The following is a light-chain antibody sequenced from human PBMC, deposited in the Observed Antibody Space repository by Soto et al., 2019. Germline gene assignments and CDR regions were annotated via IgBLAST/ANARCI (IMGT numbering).Light chain of an antibody. V-gene: IGKV1-27*01. CDR3: QKYGSAPVT. Sequence: DIQMTQSPSSLSASVGDRVTITCRASQDISNYLAWYQQKPGKVPKLLIYASAALQAGVPSRFSGSGSGTDFPLTISSLQPEDGATYFCQKYGSAPVTFGQGTRLEIK. CDR1: QDISNY. CDR2: ASA. J-gene: IGKJ5*01.